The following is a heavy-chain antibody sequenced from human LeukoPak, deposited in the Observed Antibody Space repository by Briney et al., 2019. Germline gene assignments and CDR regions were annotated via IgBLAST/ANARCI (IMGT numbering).Heavy chain of an antibody. Sequence: SETLSLTCAVYGGSFSGYYWSWVRQPPGKGLEWIGEINHSGSTNYNPSLKSRVTISVDTSKNQFSLKLSSVTAADTAVYYCAREVGLSAFDIWGQGTMDTVSS. V-gene: IGHV4-34*01. J-gene: IGHJ3*02. CDR2: INHSGST. CDR1: GGSFSGYY. CDR3: AREVGLSAFDI. D-gene: IGHD1-26*01.